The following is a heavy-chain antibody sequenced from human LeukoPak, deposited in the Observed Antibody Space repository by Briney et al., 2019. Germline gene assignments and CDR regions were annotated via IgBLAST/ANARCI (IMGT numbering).Heavy chain of an antibody. D-gene: IGHD2-15*01. CDR2: ISAYNGNT. V-gene: IGHV1-18*01. Sequence: ASVKVSCKASGYSFTTYGITWVRQAPGQGLEWMGWISAYNGNTNYAQKLQGRVTMATDTSTSTAYVELRSLRSDDTAVYYCARGSDCSGGSCYEFDYWGQGTLVTVSS. J-gene: IGHJ4*02. CDR1: GYSFTTYG. CDR3: ARGSDCSGGSCYEFDY.